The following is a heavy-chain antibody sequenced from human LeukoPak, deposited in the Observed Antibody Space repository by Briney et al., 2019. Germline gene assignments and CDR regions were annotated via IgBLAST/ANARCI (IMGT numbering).Heavy chain of an antibody. CDR2: IGGNGDTT. CDR1: GFTFSDYA. D-gene: IGHD3-22*01. V-gene: IGHV3-23*01. Sequence: GGSLRLSCAASGFTFSDYAMSWVRQARGRGLNWVTGIGGNGDTTYYAASVKGRFTISRDNSNNILYLQMNSLGAEASAIYYCAKRDHSESSGLAPLFDNWRQGTLVTVSS. J-gene: IGHJ4*02. CDR3: AKRDHSESSGLAPLFDN.